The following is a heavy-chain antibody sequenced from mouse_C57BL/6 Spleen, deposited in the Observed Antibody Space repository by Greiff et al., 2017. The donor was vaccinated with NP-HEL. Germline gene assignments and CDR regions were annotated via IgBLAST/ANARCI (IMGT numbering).Heavy chain of an antibody. D-gene: IGHD1-1*01. CDR1: GFSFNTYA. CDR3: VRQGGSAMDY. J-gene: IGHJ4*01. Sequence: EVQLVESGGGLVQPKGSLKLSCAASGFSFNTYAMNWVRQAPGKGLEWVARIRSKSNNYATYYADSVKDRFTISRDDSESMLYLQMNNLKTEDTAMYYWVRQGGSAMDYWGQGTSVTVSS. CDR2: IRSKSNNYAT. V-gene: IGHV10-1*01.